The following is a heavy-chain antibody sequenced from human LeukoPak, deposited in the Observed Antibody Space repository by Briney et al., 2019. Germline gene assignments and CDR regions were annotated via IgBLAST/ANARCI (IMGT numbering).Heavy chain of an antibody. CDR3: AKNDYGDYGWYFDL. CDR1: GFTFSSYA. D-gene: IGHD4-17*01. V-gene: IGHV3-23*01. CDR2: ISGSGGST. J-gene: IGHJ2*01. Sequence: GGSLRLSCAASGFTFSSYAMSWVRQAPGKGLEWVSAISGSGGSTYYADSVKGRFTISRDNSKNTLYLQMNSLRAEDTAVYCCAKNDYGDYGWYFDLWGRGTLVTVSS.